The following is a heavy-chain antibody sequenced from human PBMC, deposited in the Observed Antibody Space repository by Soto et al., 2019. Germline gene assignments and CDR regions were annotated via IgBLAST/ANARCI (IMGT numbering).Heavy chain of an antibody. J-gene: IGHJ6*02. CDR3: AKNFGRTGHKVVITYYYYGMDV. Sequence: EVQLLESGGGLVQPGGSLRLSCAASGFTFSSYAASWVRQAPGKGLEWVAAISDSGGRTYYADSVKGRFTISRDNSKNTVYLQMNSLRAEDTAVYYCAKNFGRTGHKVVITYYYYGMDVWGQGTTVTVSS. V-gene: IGHV3-23*01. CDR1: GFTFSSYA. D-gene: IGHD3-22*01. CDR2: ISDSGGRT.